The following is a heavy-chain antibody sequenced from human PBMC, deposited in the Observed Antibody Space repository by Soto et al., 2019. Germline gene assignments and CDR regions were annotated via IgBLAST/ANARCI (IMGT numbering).Heavy chain of an antibody. CDR2: ISTSGSTT. J-gene: IGHJ4*02. CDR3: AREGPRKGTYLYDY. Sequence: QVQLVESGGCLVKPGGSLRLSCVASRFTFSDYSMSWIRQAPGRGPEWVSYISTSGSTTFYADSVKGRFTISRDNTLSLLYLQMNSLRVEDAAIYYCAREGPRKGTYLYDYWGQGTLVTVSS. D-gene: IGHD3-10*01. V-gene: IGHV3-11*01. CDR1: RFTFSDYS.